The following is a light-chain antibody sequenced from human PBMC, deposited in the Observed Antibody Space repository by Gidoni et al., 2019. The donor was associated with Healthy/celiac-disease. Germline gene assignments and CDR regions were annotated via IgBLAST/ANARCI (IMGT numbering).Light chain of an antibody. V-gene: IGKV3-20*01. CDR1: QSVSSSY. CDR2: VAS. Sequence: IVLTQSPGTLSLSPGERATPSCRASQSVSSSYLAWYQQKPGQAPRLLIYVASSRATGIPDRFSGSGSGTDFTLTISRLEPEDFAVYYCQQYGSSPMYTFGQGTKLEIK. J-gene: IGKJ2*01. CDR3: QQYGSSPMYT.